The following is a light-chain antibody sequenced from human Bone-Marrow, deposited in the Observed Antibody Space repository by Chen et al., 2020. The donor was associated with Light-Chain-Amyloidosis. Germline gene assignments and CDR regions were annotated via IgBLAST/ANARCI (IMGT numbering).Light chain of an antibody. CDR1: DLPTKY. Sequence: SYELTQPPSVSVSPGQTARLTCSGDDLPTKYAYWYLRKPGQAPVLVIHRDTERPSGISERFSGPSSGTTATLTISGVQAEDEADYHCQSADSSGTYAVIFGGGTKLTVL. CDR3: QSADSSGTYAVI. J-gene: IGLJ2*01. V-gene: IGLV3-25*03. CDR2: RDT.